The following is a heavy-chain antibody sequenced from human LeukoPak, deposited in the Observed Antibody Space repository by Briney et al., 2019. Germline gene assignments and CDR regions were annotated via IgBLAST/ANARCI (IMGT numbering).Heavy chain of an antibody. D-gene: IGHD2-2*01. J-gene: IGHJ6*02. CDR3: AAVVVPAATGYYGMDV. Sequence: SETLSLTCTVSGSSISSGSYYWSWIRQPAGKGLEWIGRIYTSGSTNYNPSLKSRVTISVDTSKNQFSLKLSSVTAADTAVYYCAAVVVPAATGYYGMDVWGQGTTVTVSS. CDR2: IYTSGST. CDR1: GSSISSGSYY. V-gene: IGHV4-61*02.